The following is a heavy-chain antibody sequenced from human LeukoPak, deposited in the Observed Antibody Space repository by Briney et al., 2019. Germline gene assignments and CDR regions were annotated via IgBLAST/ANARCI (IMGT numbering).Heavy chain of an antibody. J-gene: IGHJ4*02. V-gene: IGHV4-61*02. Sequence: SQTLSLTCTVSGDSISSGNFYWSWIRQPAGKGLEWIGRIYTSGSTNYNPSLKSRVTISVDTSKNQFSLKLSSVTAADTAVYYCARRPLDDYGDQHQFDYWGQGTLVTVSS. CDR1: GDSISSGNFY. CDR2: IYTSGST. D-gene: IGHD4-17*01. CDR3: ARRPLDDYGDQHQFDY.